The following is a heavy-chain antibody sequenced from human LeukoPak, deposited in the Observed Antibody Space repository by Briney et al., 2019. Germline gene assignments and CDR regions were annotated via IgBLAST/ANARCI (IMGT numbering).Heavy chain of an antibody. J-gene: IGHJ4*02. D-gene: IGHD3-10*01. CDR2: IKQDGSEK. V-gene: IGHV3-7*01. Sequence: GGSLRLSCAASGFTFSSYWMSWVRQAPGKGLEWVANIKQDGSEKYYVDSVKGRFTISRDNAKNSLYLQMNSLRAGDTAVYYCARDTHHGSGSYRSNYFDYWGQGTLVTVSS. CDR3: ARDTHHGSGSYRSNYFDY. CDR1: GFTFSSYW.